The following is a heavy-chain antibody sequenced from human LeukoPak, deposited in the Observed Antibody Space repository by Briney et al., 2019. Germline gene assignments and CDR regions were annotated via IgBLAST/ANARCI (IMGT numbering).Heavy chain of an antibody. CDR3: ARDERYCSSTSCYFRFDP. V-gene: IGHV4-4*07. D-gene: IGHD2-2*01. Sequence: SETLSLTCAVSGASIPNNYWNWVRQPAGKGLEWVGRIYASGTTHYNPSLKSRVIVSMDASENHFSLKLTSVTAADTAVYYCARDERYCSSTSCYFRFDPWGQGTLVTVSS. CDR1: GASIPNNY. J-gene: IGHJ5*02. CDR2: IYASGTT.